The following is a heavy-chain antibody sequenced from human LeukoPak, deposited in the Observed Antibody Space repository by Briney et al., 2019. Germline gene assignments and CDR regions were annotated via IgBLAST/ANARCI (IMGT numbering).Heavy chain of an antibody. J-gene: IGHJ4*02. Sequence: GGSLRLSCAASGFTFSSYAMRWVRQAPGKGLEWVAVISYDGSNKYYADSVKGRFTISRDNSKNTLYLQMNSLRAEDTAVYYCAKEPQGASFDYWGQGTLVTVSS. CDR1: GFTFSSYA. CDR2: ISYDGSNK. V-gene: IGHV3-30-3*01. CDR3: AKEPQGASFDY. D-gene: IGHD1-26*01.